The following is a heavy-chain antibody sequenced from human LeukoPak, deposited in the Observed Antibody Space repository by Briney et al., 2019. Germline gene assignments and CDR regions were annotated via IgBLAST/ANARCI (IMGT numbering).Heavy chain of an antibody. J-gene: IGHJ4*02. CDR1: GGSISSYY. CDR2: IYYSGST. Sequence: KPSETLSLTCTVSGGSISSYYWSWIRLPPGKGLEWIGYIYYSGSTNYNPSLKSRVTISVDTSKNQFSLKLSSVTAADTAVYYCARDGSGSSFDYWGQGTLVTVSS. CDR3: ARDGSGSSFDY. V-gene: IGHV4-59*01. D-gene: IGHD3-10*01.